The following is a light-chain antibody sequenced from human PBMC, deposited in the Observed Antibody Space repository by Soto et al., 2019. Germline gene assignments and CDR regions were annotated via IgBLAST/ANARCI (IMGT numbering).Light chain of an antibody. Sequence: EFVLTQSPGTLSLSPGERATLSCRASQSVSSSYLAWYQQKPGQAPRLLIYGAYSRATGIQDRFSGSGSGTDFTLTIRRLEPEDFAVYYCQQYGSSPRTFGQGTKVDIK. CDR2: GAY. CDR3: QQYGSSPRT. V-gene: IGKV3-20*01. J-gene: IGKJ1*01. CDR1: QSVSSSY.